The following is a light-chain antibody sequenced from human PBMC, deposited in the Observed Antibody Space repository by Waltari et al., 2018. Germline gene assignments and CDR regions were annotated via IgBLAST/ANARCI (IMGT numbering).Light chain of an antibody. V-gene: IGKV2D-29*01. CDR2: EVS. CDR1: QSLLHSDGKTY. J-gene: IGKJ1*01. CDR3: MQIKQLPPWT. Sequence: DVVMTQTRLSLSVTPGQPASISCKSSQSLLHSDGKTYLSWYLQKPGQPPQLLISEVSNRVSGVPDRFSGSGSGTDFTLKISRVEAEDVGVYYCMQIKQLPPWTFGQGTKVEIK.